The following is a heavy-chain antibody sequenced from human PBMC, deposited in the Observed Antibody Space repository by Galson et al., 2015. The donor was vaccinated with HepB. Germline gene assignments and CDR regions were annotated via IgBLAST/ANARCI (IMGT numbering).Heavy chain of an antibody. CDR3: ARNGDVNRFDP. CDR1: GNTFMNYA. V-gene: IGHV1-3*01. J-gene: IGHJ5*02. Sequence: SVKVSCKASGNTFMNYAMHWVRQAPGQRLEWMGWINAGNGNTKYSQKFQGRVTITRDTSASTAYMELSSLKSEDTAVYCCARNGDVNRFDPWGQGTLVTVSS. CDR2: INAGNGNT. D-gene: IGHD4-17*01.